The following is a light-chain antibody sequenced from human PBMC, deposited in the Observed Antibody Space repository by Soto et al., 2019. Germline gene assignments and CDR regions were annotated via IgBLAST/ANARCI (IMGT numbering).Light chain of an antibody. J-gene: IGKJ4*01. CDR3: HQYATSPT. V-gene: IGKV3-20*01. Sequence: EIVLTQSPDTLYLSPGERATLSCRASQVVTRNSLAWYQHRRGQTPRLLIYGASFRAIGTPDRFSGSGSGTDFTLTISDLEPEDFAVYFCHQYATSPTFGGGTKVEI. CDR2: GAS. CDR1: QVVTRNS.